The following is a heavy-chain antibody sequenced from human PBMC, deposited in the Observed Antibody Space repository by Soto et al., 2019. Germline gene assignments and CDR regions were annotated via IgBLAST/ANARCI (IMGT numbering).Heavy chain of an antibody. V-gene: IGHV1-2*04. CDR1: GYTFTGYY. CDR2: INPNSGGT. Sequence: GASVKVSCKASGYTFTGYYMHWVRQAPGQGLEWMGWINPNSGGTNYAQKFQGWVTMTRDTSISTAYMELSRLRSDDTAVYYCAREHPGYYYGMDVWGQGTTVTVPS. J-gene: IGHJ6*02. CDR3: AREHPGYYYGMDV.